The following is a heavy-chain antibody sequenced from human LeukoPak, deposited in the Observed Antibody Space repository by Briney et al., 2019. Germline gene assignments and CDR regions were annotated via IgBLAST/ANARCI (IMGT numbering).Heavy chain of an antibody. CDR2: IYTGGTT. D-gene: IGHD6-6*01. CDR3: ARDSSSYYFDY. J-gene: IGHJ4*01. Sequence: QPGGSLILSCAASGFTVTSNYMNWVRQAPGKGLEWVSIIYTGGTTHYADSLKDRFTISRDDSINTLYLQMNSLRAGDTAVYYCARDSSSYYFDYWGAGKLGTVSS. CDR1: GFTVTSNY. V-gene: IGHV3-66*01.